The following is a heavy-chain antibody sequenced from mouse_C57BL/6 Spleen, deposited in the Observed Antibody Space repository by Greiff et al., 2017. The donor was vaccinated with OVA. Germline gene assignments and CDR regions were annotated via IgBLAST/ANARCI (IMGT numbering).Heavy chain of an antibody. J-gene: IGHJ2*01. D-gene: IGHD3-2*02. CDR3: ARDQGYYFDY. Sequence: VQLKESGPGLVKPSQSLSLTCSVPGYSITSGYYWNWIRQFPGNKLEWMGYISYDGSNNYNPSLKNRISITRDTSKNQFFLKLNSVTTEDTATYYCARDQGYYFDYWGQGTTLTVSS. CDR2: ISYDGSN. V-gene: IGHV3-6*01. CDR1: GYSITSGYY.